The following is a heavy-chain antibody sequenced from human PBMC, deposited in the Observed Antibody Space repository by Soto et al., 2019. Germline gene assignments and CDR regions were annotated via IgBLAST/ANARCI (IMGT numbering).Heavy chain of an antibody. Sequence: GESLKISCKGSGYSFSRYWIAWVRQMPGKGLEWMGRIDPSDSYTNYSPSFQGHVTISADKSISTAYLQWSSLKASDTAMYYCARLHIVVVPAAIRNWFDPWGQGTLVTVSS. V-gene: IGHV5-10-1*01. D-gene: IGHD2-2*01. CDR2: IDPSDSYT. CDR3: ARLHIVVVPAAIRNWFDP. CDR1: GYSFSRYW. J-gene: IGHJ5*02.